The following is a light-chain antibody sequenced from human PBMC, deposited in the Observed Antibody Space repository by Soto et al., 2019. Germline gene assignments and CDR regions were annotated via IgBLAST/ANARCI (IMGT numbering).Light chain of an antibody. CDR2: GTS. CDR3: QQYNNWPPLT. J-gene: IGKJ4*01. CDR1: QSISSN. Sequence: EIVMTQSPATLSVSPGERDTLFCRASQSISSNLAWYQQKAGQAPRLLIYGTSTRATGIPARFSGSGSGTEFTLTISSLQSEDFAVYYCQQYNNWPPLTFGGGNKVEIK. V-gene: IGKV3-15*01.